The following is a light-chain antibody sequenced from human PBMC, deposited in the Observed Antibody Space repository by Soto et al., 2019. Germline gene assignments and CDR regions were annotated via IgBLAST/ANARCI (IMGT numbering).Light chain of an antibody. CDR3: SSYTRSTTWL. Sequence: QSALTQPRSVSGSPGQSVTISCTGSISDVGAYNYVSWYQQHPGKAPKLMIYEVSNRPSGVAFRFSGSKPGNTASLTISGREAEDEGDYFCSSYTRSTTWLFGGGTKLTVL. CDR1: ISDVGAYNY. CDR2: EVS. V-gene: IGLV2-14*01. J-gene: IGLJ3*02.